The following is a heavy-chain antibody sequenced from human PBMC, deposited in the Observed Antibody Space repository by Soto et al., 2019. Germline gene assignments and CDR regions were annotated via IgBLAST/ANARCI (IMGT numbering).Heavy chain of an antibody. Sequence: EVQLVESGGALVQPGGSLILCCAASGFSISDNYMTWVRQAPGKGLGWVSVLYSGGTATSYADSVKGRFTVSRDTSKNTLPLQLDSLRAVDTAVYYCARGVPVGAIGRFYFDSWGQGTLVTVSS. J-gene: IGHJ4*02. CDR2: LYSGGTAT. CDR3: ARGVPVGAIGRFYFDS. D-gene: IGHD1-26*01. CDR1: GFSISDNY. V-gene: IGHV3-66*01.